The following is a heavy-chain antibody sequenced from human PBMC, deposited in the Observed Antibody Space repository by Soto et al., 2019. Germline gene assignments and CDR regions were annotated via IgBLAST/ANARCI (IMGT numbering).Heavy chain of an antibody. Sequence: PGGSLRLSCAASGFTFSSYAMSWVRQAPGKGLEWVSAISGSGGSTYYADSVKGRFTISRDNSKNTLYLQMNSLRAEDTAVYYCARGGVDYYYYGMDVWGQGTTVTVSS. CDR2: ISGSGGST. CDR3: ARGGVDYYYYGMDV. J-gene: IGHJ6*02. CDR1: GFTFSSYA. D-gene: IGHD3-16*01. V-gene: IGHV3-23*01.